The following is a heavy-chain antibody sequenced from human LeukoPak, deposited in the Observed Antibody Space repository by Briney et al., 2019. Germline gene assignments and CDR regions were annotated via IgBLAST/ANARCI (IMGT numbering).Heavy chain of an antibody. J-gene: IGHJ4*02. CDR3: ARDRAAAGTWFFAGFDY. CDR1: GYSFTGYY. CDR2: INPNSGGT. Sequence: ASVKVSCKASGYSFTGYYMHWVRQAPGQGPEWMGWINPNSGGTNYAQKFQGRVTMTRDTSISTAYMELSRLRSDDTAVYYCARDRAAAGTWFFAGFDYWGQGTLVTVSS. V-gene: IGHV1-2*02. D-gene: IGHD6-13*01.